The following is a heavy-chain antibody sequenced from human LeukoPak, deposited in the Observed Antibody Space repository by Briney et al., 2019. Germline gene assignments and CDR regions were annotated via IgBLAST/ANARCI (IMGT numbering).Heavy chain of an antibody. CDR3: ARDQPRFDP. V-gene: IGHV6-1*01. J-gene: IGHJ5*02. CDR2: TYYMSKWYN. CDR1: GDSVFSNSAA. Sequence: SQTLSLTCVISGDSVFSNSAAWNWIRQSPSRGLEWLGRTYYMSKWYNDYGVSVKTRITSKPHTTKNKFSRQPNALTPEDRAIYFCARDQPRFDPWGQRTLHTLST.